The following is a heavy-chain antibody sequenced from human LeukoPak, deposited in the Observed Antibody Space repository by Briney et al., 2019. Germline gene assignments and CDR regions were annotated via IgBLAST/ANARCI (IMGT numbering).Heavy chain of an antibody. V-gene: IGHV3-13*01. CDR1: GFTFSSYD. Sequence: GGSLRLSCAASGFTFSSYDMHWVRQATGKGLEWVSAIGTAGDTYYPGSVKGRFTISRENAKNSLYLQMNSLRAGDTAVYYCARGRGDFWSGYPPVMDAFVIWGQGTMVTVSS. CDR3: ARGRGDFWSGYPPVMDAFVI. CDR2: IGTAGDT. J-gene: IGHJ3*02. D-gene: IGHD3-3*01.